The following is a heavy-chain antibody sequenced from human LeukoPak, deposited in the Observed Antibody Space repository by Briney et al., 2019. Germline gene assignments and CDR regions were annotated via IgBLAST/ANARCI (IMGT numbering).Heavy chain of an antibody. CDR3: ATSSTSWQHYAFDI. D-gene: IGHD2-2*01. V-gene: IGHV3-43*01. Sequence: GGSLSLSCAASGFTFDDYTMHWLRQAPGKGLEGVSLISWDGGSTYYAGSVKGRFTISRDNSKNSLYLQMNSLRTEDTALYYCATSSTSWQHYAFDIWGQGTMVTVS. CDR1: GFTFDDYT. CDR2: ISWDGGST. J-gene: IGHJ3*02.